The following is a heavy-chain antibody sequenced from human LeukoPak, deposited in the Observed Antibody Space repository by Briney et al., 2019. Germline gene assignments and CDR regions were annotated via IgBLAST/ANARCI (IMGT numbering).Heavy chain of an antibody. CDR3: ARDSRYAGSVFDY. CDR2: IYYSGST. Sequence: SETLSLTCSVSGGSISSYYWSWIRQPPGKGLEWIGYIYYSGSTNYNPSLKSRVTISVDTSKNQFSLKLSPMTAADTAVYYCARDSRYAGSVFDYWGQGTLVTVSS. CDR1: GGSISSYY. J-gene: IGHJ4*02. V-gene: IGHV4-59*01. D-gene: IGHD3-10*01.